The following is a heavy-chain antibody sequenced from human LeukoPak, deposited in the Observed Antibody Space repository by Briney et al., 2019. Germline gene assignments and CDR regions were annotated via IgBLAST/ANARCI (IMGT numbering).Heavy chain of an antibody. CDR3: AREEAGLFDY. Sequence: ASVKVSCKASGYTFTGYYMHWVRQVPGQGLEWMGWINPNSGGTNYAQKFQGWVTMTRDTSISTAYMELSRLRSDDTAVYCCAREEAGLFDYWGQGTLVTVSS. V-gene: IGHV1-2*04. D-gene: IGHD3/OR15-3a*01. J-gene: IGHJ4*02. CDR2: INPNSGGT. CDR1: GYTFTGYY.